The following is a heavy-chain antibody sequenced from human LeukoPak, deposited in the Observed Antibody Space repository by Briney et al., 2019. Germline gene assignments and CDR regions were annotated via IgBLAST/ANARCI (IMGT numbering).Heavy chain of an antibody. V-gene: IGHV3-23*01. CDR1: GFTFSNYA. CDR2: TIGSGYNT. J-gene: IGHJ3*02. CDR3: AKGSGYYSHGAFDI. D-gene: IGHD3-22*01. Sequence: GGSLRLSCAASGFTFSNYAMSWVRQAPGKGLEWVSATIGSGYNTYYADSVKGRFAISRDSSKNTLYLQMNSLRAEDTAVYYCAKGSGYYSHGAFDIWGQGTMVTVSS.